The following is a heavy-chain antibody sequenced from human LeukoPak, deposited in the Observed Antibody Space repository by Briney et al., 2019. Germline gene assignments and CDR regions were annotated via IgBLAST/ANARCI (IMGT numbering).Heavy chain of an antibody. V-gene: IGHV4-31*03. CDR1: GGSINSGGYY. J-gene: IGHJ4*02. CDR3: ARMSETRNDYGDSYYFDY. D-gene: IGHD4-17*01. Sequence: SETLSLTCTVSGGSINSGGYYWSWIRQHPGKGLEWIGYIYYSGSTYYNPSLKSRVTISLDTSRTRFSLNLSSVTAADTAVYYCARMSETRNDYGDSYYFDYWGQGTLVTVSS. CDR2: IYYSGST.